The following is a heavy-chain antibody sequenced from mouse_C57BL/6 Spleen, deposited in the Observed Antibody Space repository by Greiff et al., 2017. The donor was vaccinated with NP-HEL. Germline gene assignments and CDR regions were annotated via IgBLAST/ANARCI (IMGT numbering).Heavy chain of an antibody. J-gene: IGHJ2*01. Sequence: QVQLQQSGAELMKPGASVKLSCKATGYTFTGYWIEWVKQRPGHGLEWIGEILPGSGSTNYNEKFKGKATFTADTSSNTAYMQLSSLTTEDSAIYYCARYPPNIRGSSSYFDYWGQGTTLTVSS. CDR2: ILPGSGST. CDR3: ARYPPNIRGSSSYFDY. D-gene: IGHD1-1*01. V-gene: IGHV1-9*01. CDR1: GYTFTGYW.